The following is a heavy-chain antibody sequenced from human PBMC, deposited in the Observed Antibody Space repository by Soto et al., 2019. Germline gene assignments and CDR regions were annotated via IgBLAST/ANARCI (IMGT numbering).Heavy chain of an antibody. CDR1: GYTFTSYD. CDR2: MNPNSGNT. Sequence: QVQLVQSGAEVKKPGASVKVSCKASGYTFTSYDINWVRQATGQGLEWMGWMNPNSGNTGYAQKFQGRVTMTRNTSISTAYMELSSLRSEDTAVYYCARGKIIVATIRINWFDPWGQGTLVTVSS. V-gene: IGHV1-8*01. D-gene: IGHD5-12*01. J-gene: IGHJ5*02. CDR3: ARGKIIVATIRINWFDP.